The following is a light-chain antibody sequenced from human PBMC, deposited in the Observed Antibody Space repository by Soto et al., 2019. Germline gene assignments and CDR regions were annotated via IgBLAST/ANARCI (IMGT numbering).Light chain of an antibody. CDR3: HQDNTYPPHT. J-gene: IGKJ4*01. CDR1: QSVSRY. V-gene: IGKV3-11*01. Sequence: TKSGVSLSVSQGEIATLSCRASQSVSRYLAWYQQKPGQAPRLLIYDASNRATGIPARFSGSGSGTDFTLTISSLQPEDFATYYCHQDNTYPPHTFAEGTKVDIK. CDR2: DAS.